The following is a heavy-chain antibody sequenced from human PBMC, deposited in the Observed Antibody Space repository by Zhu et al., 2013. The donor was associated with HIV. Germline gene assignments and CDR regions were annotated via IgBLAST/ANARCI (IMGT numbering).Heavy chain of an antibody. Sequence: QMQLVQSGPEVKKPGTSVKVSCKASGFTFTSSAVQWVRQARGLRLEWMGWIVVGSGNTNYAQKFQERVTITRDMFTSTAYMELSSLRSEDTAVYYCATGGIAVAGWGLTFYYGMDVVGPRDHGHRSP. J-gene: IGHJ6*02. V-gene: IGHV1-58*01. CDR3: ATGGIAVAGWGLTFYYGMDV. CDR1: GFTFTSSA. CDR2: IVVGSGNT. D-gene: IGHD6-19*01.